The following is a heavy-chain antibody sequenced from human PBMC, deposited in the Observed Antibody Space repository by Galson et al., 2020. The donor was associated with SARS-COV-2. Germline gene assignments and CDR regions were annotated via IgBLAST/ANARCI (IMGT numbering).Heavy chain of an antibody. Sequence: GGSLRLSCAASGFTFSSYAMSWVRQAPGKGLEWVSAISGSGGSTYYADSVKGRFTISRDNSKNTLYLQMNSLRAEDTAVYYCAKSADDYVWGSYHQNWFDPWGQGTLVTVSS. CDR1: GFTFSSYA. D-gene: IGHD3-16*02. CDR2: ISGSGGST. V-gene: IGHV3-23*01. CDR3: AKSADDYVWGSYHQNWFDP. J-gene: IGHJ5*02.